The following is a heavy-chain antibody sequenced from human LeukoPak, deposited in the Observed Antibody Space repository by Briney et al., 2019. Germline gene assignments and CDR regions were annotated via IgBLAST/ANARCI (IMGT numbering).Heavy chain of an antibody. CDR3: ARDNSGPLRGGYYGMDV. Sequence: PGRSLRLSCAASGFTFSSYAMHWVRQAPGKGLEWVAVISYDGSNKYYADSVKGRFTISRDNSKNTLYLQMNSLRAEDTAVYYCARDNSGPLRGGYYGMDVWGQGTTVTVSS. V-gene: IGHV3-30-3*01. D-gene: IGHD5-12*01. J-gene: IGHJ6*02. CDR2: ISYDGSNK. CDR1: GFTFSSYA.